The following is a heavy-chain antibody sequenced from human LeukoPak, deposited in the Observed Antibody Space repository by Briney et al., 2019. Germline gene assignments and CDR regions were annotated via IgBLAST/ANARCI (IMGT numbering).Heavy chain of an antibody. J-gene: IGHJ4*02. V-gene: IGHV4-34*01. CDR2: INHSGST. CDR1: GGSFSGYY. D-gene: IGHD3-22*01. Sequence: PSETLSLTCAVYGGSFSGYYWSWIRQPPGKGLEWIGEINHSGSTNYNPSLKSRVTISVDTSKNQFSLKLSSVTAADTAVHYCARPGYYGSSGYSPFDYWGQGTLVTVSS. CDR3: ARPGYYGSSGYSPFDY.